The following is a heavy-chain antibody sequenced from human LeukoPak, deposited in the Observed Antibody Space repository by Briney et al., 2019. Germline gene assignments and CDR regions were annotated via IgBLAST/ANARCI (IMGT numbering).Heavy chain of an antibody. CDR2: INHSGST. CDR3: ARTGLVGAEGNFDY. J-gene: IGHJ4*02. D-gene: IGHD1-26*01. V-gene: IGHV4-34*01. Sequence: SETLSLTCAVYGGSVSGYYWTWIRQPPGKGLEWIGEINHSGSTNYNPSLKSRVTISVDMSKDQFSLKLSSVTAADTAVYYCARTGLVGAEGNFDYWGQGTLVTVSS. CDR1: GGSVSGYY.